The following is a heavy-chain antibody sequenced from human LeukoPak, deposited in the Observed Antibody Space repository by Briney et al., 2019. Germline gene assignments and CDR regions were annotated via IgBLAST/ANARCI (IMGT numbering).Heavy chain of an antibody. D-gene: IGHD2-2*03. CDR2: IYTSGST. Sequence: SETLSLTCTVSGGSISSYYWSWIRQPAGKGLEWIGRIYTSGSTNYNPSLKSRVTMSVDTSKNQFSLKLSSVTAADTAVYYCAGAEGGYCSSTSCYNTFFDYWGQGILVTVSS. V-gene: IGHV4-4*07. CDR3: AGAEGGYCSSTSCYNTFFDY. CDR1: GGSISSYY. J-gene: IGHJ4*02.